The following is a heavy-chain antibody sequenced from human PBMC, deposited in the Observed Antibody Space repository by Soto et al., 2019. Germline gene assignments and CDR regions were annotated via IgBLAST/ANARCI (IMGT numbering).Heavy chain of an antibody. V-gene: IGHV3-48*02. Sequence: GGSLRLSCAASGFTFSSYSMNWVRQAPGKGLEWVSYISSSSSTIYYADSVKGRFTISRDNAKNSLYLQMNSLRDEDTAVYYCARDSPNYCSSTSCYEGGDYYGMDVWGQGTTVTVSS. CDR2: ISSSSSTI. CDR3: ARDSPNYCSSTSCYEGGDYYGMDV. CDR1: GFTFSSYS. J-gene: IGHJ6*02. D-gene: IGHD2-2*01.